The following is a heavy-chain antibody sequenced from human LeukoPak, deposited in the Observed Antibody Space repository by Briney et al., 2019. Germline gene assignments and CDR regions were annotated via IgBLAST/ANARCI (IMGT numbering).Heavy chain of an antibody. J-gene: IGHJ4*02. CDR2: VQYDGSNK. Sequence: GGSLRLSCAASGFTFSTYDMHWVCQAPGKGLEWVAFVQYDGSNKYYADSVKGRFTISRDNSKNTLYLQMNSLRVEDTATYYCARLGVALDYWGQGTLVTVSS. D-gene: IGHD3-3*01. CDR1: GFTFSTYD. V-gene: IGHV3-30*02. CDR3: ARLGVALDY.